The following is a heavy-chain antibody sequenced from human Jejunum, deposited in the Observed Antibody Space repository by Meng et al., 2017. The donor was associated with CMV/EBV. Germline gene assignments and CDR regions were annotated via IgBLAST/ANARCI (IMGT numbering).Heavy chain of an antibody. Sequence: SWVRQAPGKGLEWVSGINWNGANTNYADSVKGRFTISRDNAKNSLYLQMNSLRDEDTAVYYCASESRVLDPLEDTDTVTPYGMDVWGQGTTVTVSS. V-gene: IGHV3-20*03. J-gene: IGHJ6*02. CDR2: INWNGANT. D-gene: IGHD4-17*01. CDR3: ASESRVLDPLEDTDTVTPYGMDV.